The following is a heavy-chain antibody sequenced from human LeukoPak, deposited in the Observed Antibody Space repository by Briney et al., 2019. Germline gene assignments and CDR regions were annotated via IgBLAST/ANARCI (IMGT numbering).Heavy chain of an antibody. CDR2: IYSGGST. Sequence: PGGSLRLSCAASGFTVSSNYMSWVRQAPGKGLEWVSVIYSGGSTYYADSVKGRFTISRDNSKNTLYLQMNSLRAEDTAVYYCARAADSSSWSFFDYWGQGTLVTVSS. D-gene: IGHD6-13*01. V-gene: IGHV3-53*01. J-gene: IGHJ4*02. CDR1: GFTVSSNY. CDR3: ARAADSSSWSFFDY.